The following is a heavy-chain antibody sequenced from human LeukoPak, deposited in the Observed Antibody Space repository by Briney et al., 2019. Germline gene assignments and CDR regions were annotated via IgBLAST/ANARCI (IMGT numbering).Heavy chain of an antibody. V-gene: IGHV3-74*01. J-gene: IGHJ4*02. CDR1: GFTFRSYW. Sequence: GGSLRLSCAASGFTFRSYWMLWVRQAPGKGLVWVSRINSDGSTTNYADSVKGRFTISSDNAKNPLYLQVNSLRAEDTAVYYCVWMSPPAVWGQGTLVTVSS. D-gene: IGHD3-3*01. CDR2: INSDGSTT. CDR3: VWMSPPAV.